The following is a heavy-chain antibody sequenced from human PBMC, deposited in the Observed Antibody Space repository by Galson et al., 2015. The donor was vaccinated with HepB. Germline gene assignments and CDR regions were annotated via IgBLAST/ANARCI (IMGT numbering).Heavy chain of an antibody. D-gene: IGHD4-17*01. Sequence: VKVSCKASGTTFTSFVIHWVRQAPGHRLEWMGLINAGNANTKHSQRFQGRVTFTRDTSASTAFMELSSLRSEDTAVYYCANTHYGDYAINYYHYGLDVWGQGTTVTVSS. CDR1: GTTFTSFV. CDR2: INAGNANT. J-gene: IGHJ6*02. CDR3: ANTHYGDYAINYYHYGLDV. V-gene: IGHV1-3*01.